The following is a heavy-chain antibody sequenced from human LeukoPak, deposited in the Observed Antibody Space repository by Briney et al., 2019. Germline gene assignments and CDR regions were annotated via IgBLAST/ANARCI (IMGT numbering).Heavy chain of an antibody. CDR2: IYHSGST. J-gene: IGHJ6*03. CDR1: GGSISSGGYY. Sequence: SETLSLTCTVSGGSISSGGYYWSWIRQPPGKGLEWIGYIYHSGSTYYNPSLKSRVIISVDTSKNQFSLKLNSVTATDTAVYYCARDSFEGGYYYYLDVWGKGTTVTVSS. V-gene: IGHV4-30-2*01. D-gene: IGHD3-16*01. CDR3: ARDSFEGGYYYYLDV.